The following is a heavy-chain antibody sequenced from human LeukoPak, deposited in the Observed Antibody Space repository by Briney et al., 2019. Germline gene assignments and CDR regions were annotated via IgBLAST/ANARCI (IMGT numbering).Heavy chain of an antibody. CDR3: ARDSLRTAIAMAGGNWFDP. CDR1: GYTFTGYH. V-gene: IGHV1-46*01. D-gene: IGHD6-19*01. CDR2: INPSGGST. J-gene: IGHJ5*02. Sequence: ASVKVSCKASGYTFTGYHMHWVRQAPGQGLEWMGIINPSGGSTTYAEKFQGRVTMTRDTSTSTVYMQLSSLRSEDTAVYYCARDSLRTAIAMAGGNWFDPWGQGTLATVSS.